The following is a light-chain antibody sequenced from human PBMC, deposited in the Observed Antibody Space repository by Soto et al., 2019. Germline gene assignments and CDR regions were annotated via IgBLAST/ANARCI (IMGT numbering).Light chain of an antibody. V-gene: IGLV2-23*02. CDR1: SSDVGSYNL. CDR3: CSYAGSSTFHV. J-gene: IGLJ1*01. CDR2: EVS. Sequence: QSALTQPASVSGSPGQSITISCTGTSSDVGSYNLVSWYQQHPGKAPKLMIYEVSERPSGVSNRFSGSKSGNTASLTISGLQAEDEADYYCCSYAGSSTFHVFGTGTKLTVL.